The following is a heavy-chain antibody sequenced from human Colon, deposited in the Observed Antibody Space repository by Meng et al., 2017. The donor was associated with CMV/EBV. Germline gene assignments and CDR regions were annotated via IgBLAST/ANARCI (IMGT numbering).Heavy chain of an antibody. Sequence: GGSLRLSCAASGFSVSSNYVSWVRQGPGKGLEWLAVIYDTGSRYYADSVKGRFTVSRDESKNTVFLQMNNLRPEDTAVYYCARNRLECGGDCYFADSWGQGTLVTVSS. J-gene: IGHJ5*02. V-gene: IGHV3-53*01. CDR3: ARNRLECGGDCYFADS. D-gene: IGHD2-21*02. CDR1: GFSVSSNY. CDR2: IYDTGSR.